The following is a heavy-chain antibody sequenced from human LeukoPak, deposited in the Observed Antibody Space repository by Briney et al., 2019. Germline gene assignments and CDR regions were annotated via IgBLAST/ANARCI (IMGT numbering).Heavy chain of an antibody. Sequence: PGGSLRLSCAASGFTFRSFYMSWVRQAPGKGLEWVAKVNENGRETHYADSVKGRFTISRDNAKNSVSLQMNNVRADDTAVYYCARDSSETTVTTLGAFDIWGQGTMVTVSS. CDR2: VNENGRET. J-gene: IGHJ3*02. CDR3: ARDSSETTVTTLGAFDI. D-gene: IGHD4-17*01. CDR1: GFTFRSFY. V-gene: IGHV3-7*01.